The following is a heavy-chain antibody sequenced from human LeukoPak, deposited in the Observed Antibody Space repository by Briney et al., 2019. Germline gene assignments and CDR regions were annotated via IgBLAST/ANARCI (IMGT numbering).Heavy chain of an antibody. CDR3: ARGSGY. Sequence: ASVTVSCKASGHTFMSYDIIWVRHAPGRGRVWMVWMNHNSGNTGYSQKSQGRVTITRNTSISTAYMELSSLRSEDRAVYYCARGSGYWGQGTLVTVSS. CDR2: MNHNSGNT. J-gene: IGHJ4*02. V-gene: IGHV1-8*03. CDR1: GHTFMSYD.